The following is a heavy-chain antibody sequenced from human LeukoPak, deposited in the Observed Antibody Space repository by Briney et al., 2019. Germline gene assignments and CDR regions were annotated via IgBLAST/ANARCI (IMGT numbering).Heavy chain of an antibody. V-gene: IGHV4-59*01. J-gene: IGHJ6*03. CDR3: ARGRVSSSTWHSTYYYYFYMDV. CDR1: DDSITIYY. D-gene: IGHD4-11*01. Sequence: SETLSLTCSVSDDSITIYYWTWIRQPPGKGLEWIGYIDHTGTTNYHPSLNSRVTISRDTSKNHFSLQLSSVTAADTAVYLCARGRVSSSTWHSTYYYYFYMDVWGKGTTVTVSS. CDR2: IDHTGTT.